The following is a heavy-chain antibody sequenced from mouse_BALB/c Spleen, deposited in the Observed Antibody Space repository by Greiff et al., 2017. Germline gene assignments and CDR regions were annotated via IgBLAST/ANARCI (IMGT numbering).Heavy chain of an antibody. V-gene: IGHV1-5*01. D-gene: IGHD2-3*01. CDR3: TRDGYPLYAMDY. J-gene: IGHJ4*01. CDR1: GYTFTSYW. Sequence: VQLQQSGTVLARPGASVKMSCKASGYTFTSYWMHWVQQRPGQGLEWIGAIYPGNSDTSYNQKFKGKAKLTAVTSTSTAYMELSSLTNEDSAVYYCTRDGYPLYAMDYWGQGTSVTVSS. CDR2: IYPGNSDT.